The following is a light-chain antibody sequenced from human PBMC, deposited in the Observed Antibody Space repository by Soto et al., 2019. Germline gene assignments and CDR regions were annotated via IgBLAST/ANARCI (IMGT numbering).Light chain of an antibody. Sequence: QSALTQPASVSGSPGQSITISCTGTINDIGAYNYASWYQQHPGKAPKLMIYEVSNRPAGVSNRFSGSQSANTASLTISGLQAEDEAAYYCTEYTTKGAWVFGGGTKLTVL. J-gene: IGLJ3*02. CDR2: EVS. CDR3: TEYTTKGAWV. CDR1: INDIGAYNY. V-gene: IGLV2-14*01.